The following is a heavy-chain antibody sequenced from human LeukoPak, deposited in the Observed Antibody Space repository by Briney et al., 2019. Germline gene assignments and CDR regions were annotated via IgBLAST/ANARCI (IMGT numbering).Heavy chain of an antibody. CDR3: ARDSRDTAMDATFDY. CDR2: IGTAGDT. V-gene: IGHV3-13*01. Sequence: GGSLRLSCAASGFTFSSYDMHWVRQATGKGLEWVSAIGTAGDTYYPGSVKGRFTISRENAKNSLYLQMNSLRAEDTAVYYCARDSRDTAMDATFDYWGQGTLVTVSS. J-gene: IGHJ4*02. CDR1: GFTFSSYD. D-gene: IGHD5-18*01.